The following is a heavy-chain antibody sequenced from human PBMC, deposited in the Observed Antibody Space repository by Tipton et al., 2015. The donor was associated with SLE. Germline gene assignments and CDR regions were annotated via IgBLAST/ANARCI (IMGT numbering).Heavy chain of an antibody. CDR2: IWYDGSNK. CDR1: GFTFSNYG. V-gene: IGHV3-33*06. D-gene: IGHD3-16*02. Sequence: SLRLSCAASGFTFSNYGMHWVRQAPGKGLEWVAVIWYDGSNKYYADSVKGRFTISRDNSKNTLYLQINSLKAEDTAVYYCAKGGVSYYFDYWGQGAQVTVSS. J-gene: IGHJ4*02. CDR3: AKGGVSYYFDY.